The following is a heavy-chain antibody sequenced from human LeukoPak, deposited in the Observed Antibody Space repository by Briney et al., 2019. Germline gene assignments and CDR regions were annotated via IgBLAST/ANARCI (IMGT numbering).Heavy chain of an antibody. Sequence: PGGSLRLSCAASDFTVSSNYMSWVRQAPGKGLEWVSISYSGDNTYYAGSVKGRFTVSRDNSKNTLYLQMNSLRAEDTAVYYCAKSPYYDSSGYPIDWGQGTLVTVSS. CDR3: AKSPYYDSSGYPID. J-gene: IGHJ4*02. CDR2: SYSGDNT. V-gene: IGHV3-53*01. CDR1: DFTVSSNY. D-gene: IGHD3-22*01.